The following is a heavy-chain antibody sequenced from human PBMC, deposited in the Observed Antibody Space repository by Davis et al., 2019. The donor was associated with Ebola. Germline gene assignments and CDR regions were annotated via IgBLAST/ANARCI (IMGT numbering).Heavy chain of an antibody. V-gene: IGHV1-8*01. J-gene: IGHJ3*02. CDR3: ARDRFLEWLPPNAFDI. CDR1: GYTFTSYD. Sequence: ASVKVSCKASGYTFTSYDINWVRQATGQGLEWMGWMNPNSGNTGYAQKFQGRVTMTRNNSISTAYMELSSLRSEDTAVYYCARDRFLEWLPPNAFDIWGQGTMVTVSS. D-gene: IGHD3-3*01. CDR2: MNPNSGNT.